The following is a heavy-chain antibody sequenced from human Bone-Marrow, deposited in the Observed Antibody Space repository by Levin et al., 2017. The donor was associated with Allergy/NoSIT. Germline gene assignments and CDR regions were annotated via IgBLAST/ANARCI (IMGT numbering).Heavy chain of an antibody. J-gene: IGHJ6*02. V-gene: IGHV3-43*01. CDR1: GFTFDDYT. D-gene: IGHD2-15*01. Sequence: PGGSLRLSCAASGFTFDDYTMHWVRQAPGKGLEWVSLISWDGGSTYYADSVKGRFTISRDNSKNSLYLQMNSLRTEDTALYYCEKDIYCSGGSCYSSLVLYHYDGMDVWGQGTTVTVSS. CDR2: ISWDGGST. CDR3: EKDIYCSGGSCYSSLVLYHYDGMDV.